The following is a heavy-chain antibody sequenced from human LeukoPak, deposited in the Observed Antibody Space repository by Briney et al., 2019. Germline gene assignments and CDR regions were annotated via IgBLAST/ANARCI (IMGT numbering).Heavy chain of an antibody. V-gene: IGHV4-59*08. D-gene: IGHD3-9*01. CDR1: GGSMSSYY. CDR2: IYYSGST. J-gene: IGHJ6*02. CDR3: ARRRNDILTGPYYYYYGMDV. Sequence: ASETLSLTCTVSGGSMSSYYWSWIRQPPGKGLEWIGYIYYSGSTNYNPSLKSRVTISVDTSKNQFSLKLSSVTAADTAVYYCARRRNDILTGPYYYYYGMDVWGQGTTVTVSS.